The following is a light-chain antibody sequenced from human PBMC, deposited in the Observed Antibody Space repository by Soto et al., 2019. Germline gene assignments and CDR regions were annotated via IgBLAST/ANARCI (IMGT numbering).Light chain of an antibody. V-gene: IGKV1-9*01. CDR3: QQLDNFPRT. J-gene: IGKJ1*01. Sequence: DIQLTQSPSFLSASVGDRVTITCRASQGISSWLAWYQQKPGKAPKLLIYTASTLQSGVPSRFSGSGSGTELTLTISSLQPEDFATYYCQQLDNFPRTFGQGTKVEIK. CDR2: TAS. CDR1: QGISSW.